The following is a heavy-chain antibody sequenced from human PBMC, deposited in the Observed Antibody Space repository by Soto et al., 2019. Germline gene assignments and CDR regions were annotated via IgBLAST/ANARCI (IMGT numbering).Heavy chain of an antibody. V-gene: IGHV4-39*01. CDR1: GDSISSSYY. J-gene: IGHJ5*02. Sequence: QLQLQESGPGLVKPSETLSLTCTVSGDSISSSYYWGWVRQPPGKGLECIGAVYYTGFTYYNPSLKSRLTIFLDTSKNQFSLRLSSVTAAYTAIYYCARLPVVVIALGYFDPWGPGTLVTVSS. CDR2: VYYTGFT. CDR3: ARLPVVVIALGYFDP. D-gene: IGHD2-21*01.